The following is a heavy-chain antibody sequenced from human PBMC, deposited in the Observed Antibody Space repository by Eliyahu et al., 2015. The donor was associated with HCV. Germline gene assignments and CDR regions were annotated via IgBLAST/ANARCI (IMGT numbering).Heavy chain of an antibody. CDR3: TCSKQVTY. Sequence: EVQLEQSGAEVKKPGESLKISCKASGYKFTSDWIGWVRQMPGKGLEWMGVIYPGDSDTRYSPSFQGQVTISADKSINTAYLQWSSLKASDTAMYYCTCSKQVTYWGQGTLVSVSS. D-gene: IGHD2-21*02. CDR2: IYPGDSDT. CDR1: GYKFTSDW. J-gene: IGHJ4*02. V-gene: IGHV5-51*01.